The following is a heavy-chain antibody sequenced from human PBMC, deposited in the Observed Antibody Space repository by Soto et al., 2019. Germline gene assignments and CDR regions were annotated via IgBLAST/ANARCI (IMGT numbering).Heavy chain of an antibody. V-gene: IGHV3-23*01. CDR3: AKIPYDSSGPQYYFDY. CDR1: GFTFSSYA. Sequence: EVQLLESGGGLVQPGGFLRLSCAASGFTFSSYAMSWVRQAPGKGLEWVSAISGSGGSTYYADSVKGRFTISRDNSKNTLYLQMNSLRAEDTAVYYCAKIPYDSSGPQYYFDYWGQGTLVTVSS. D-gene: IGHD3-22*01. CDR2: ISGSGGST. J-gene: IGHJ4*02.